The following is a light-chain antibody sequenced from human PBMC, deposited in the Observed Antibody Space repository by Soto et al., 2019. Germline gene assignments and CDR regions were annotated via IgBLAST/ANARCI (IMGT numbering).Light chain of an antibody. V-gene: IGKV3-20*01. Sequence: PGERATVSCRASQSVSGSYLALYQQKPGQPPRLLIYGAFNRAGGIPDRSSGSGSGTDFTLNISRLEPEDFAVYYCQQYNNWPQTFGQGTKVDIK. J-gene: IGKJ1*01. CDR1: QSVSGSY. CDR3: QQYNNWPQT. CDR2: GAF.